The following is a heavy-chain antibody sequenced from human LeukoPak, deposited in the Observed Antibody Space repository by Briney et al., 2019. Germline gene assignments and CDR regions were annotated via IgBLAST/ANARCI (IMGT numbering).Heavy chain of an antibody. J-gene: IGHJ4*02. CDR3: ARHEAGLFGVVSNDY. Sequence: GESLKISCKGSGYSFTTYWITWVRQMSGKGLELMGTFDPSDSYTNYSPSFQGHVTISADKSISTAYLQWSSLKASDTAMYYCARHEAGLFGVVSNDYWGQGTLVTVSS. CDR2: FDPSDSYT. V-gene: IGHV5-10-1*01. D-gene: IGHD3-3*01. CDR1: GYSFTTYW.